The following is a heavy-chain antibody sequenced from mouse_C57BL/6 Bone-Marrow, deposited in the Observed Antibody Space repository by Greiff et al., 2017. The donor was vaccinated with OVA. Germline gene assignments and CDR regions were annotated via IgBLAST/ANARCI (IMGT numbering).Heavy chain of an antibody. Sequence: VQLQQSGPELVKPGASVKISCKASGYSFTDYYMNWVKQSNGKSLEWIGGINPNYGTTSYNQKFQGKATLTVDQSSSTAYMQLNSLTSEDSAVYYCARGIYYYGSSYGRWYMDDWGTGTAVTVAS. CDR3: ARGIYYYGSSYGRWYMDD. V-gene: IGHV1-39*01. CDR1: GYSFTDYY. CDR2: INPNYGTT. J-gene: IGHJ1*03. D-gene: IGHD1-1*01.